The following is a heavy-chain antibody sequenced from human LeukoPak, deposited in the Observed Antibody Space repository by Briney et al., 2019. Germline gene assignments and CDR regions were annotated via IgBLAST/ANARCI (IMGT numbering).Heavy chain of an antibody. CDR2: IYSTGST. J-gene: IGHJ4*02. CDR3: ARDQTYSGSGIYTYFDY. D-gene: IGHD3-10*01. Sequence: SQTLSLTCTVSGGSISSGGYYWSWIRQPAGKGLEYIGRIYSTGSTNYNPSLRSRVTISVDTSKNHFSLKLSSVTAADTAVYYCARDQTYSGSGIYTYFDYWGQGILVTVSP. CDR1: GGSISSGGYY. V-gene: IGHV4-61*02.